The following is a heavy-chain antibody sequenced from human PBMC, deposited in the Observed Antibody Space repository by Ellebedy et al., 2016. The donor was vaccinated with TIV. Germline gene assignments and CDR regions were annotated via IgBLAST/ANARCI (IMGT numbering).Heavy chain of an antibody. CDR2: MNPNSGNT. D-gene: IGHD1-26*01. Sequence: ASVKVSXXASGYTFTSYDINWVRQATGQGLEWMGWMNPNSGNTGYAQKFQGRVTMTRNTSISTAYMELSSLRSEDTAVYYCARDLYSGSYYFDYWGQGTLVTVSS. CDR1: GYTFTSYD. V-gene: IGHV1-8*01. J-gene: IGHJ4*02. CDR3: ARDLYSGSYYFDY.